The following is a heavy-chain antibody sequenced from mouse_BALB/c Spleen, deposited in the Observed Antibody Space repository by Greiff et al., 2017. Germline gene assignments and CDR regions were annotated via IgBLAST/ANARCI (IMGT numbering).Heavy chain of an antibody. CDR2: ISSGSSTI. Sequence: EVMLVESGGGLVQPGGSRKLSCAASGFTFSSFGMHWVRQAPEKGLEWVAYISSGSSTIYYADTVKGRFTISRDNPKNTLFLQMTSLRSEDTAMYYCARVVAKDSMDYWGQGTSVTVSS. D-gene: IGHD1-1*02. V-gene: IGHV5-17*02. J-gene: IGHJ4*01. CDR1: GFTFSSFG. CDR3: ARVVAKDSMDY.